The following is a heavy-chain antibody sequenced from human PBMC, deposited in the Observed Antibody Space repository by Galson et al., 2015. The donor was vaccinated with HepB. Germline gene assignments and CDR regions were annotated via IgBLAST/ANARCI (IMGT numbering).Heavy chain of an antibody. V-gene: IGHV1-69*04. CDR3: ARDRDSSSWYAYY. CDR2: IIPILGIA. D-gene: IGHD6-13*01. J-gene: IGHJ4*02. CDR1: GGTFSSYT. Sequence: SVKVSCKASGGTFSSYTISWVRQAPGQGLEWMGRIIPILGIANYAQKFQGRVTITADKSTSTAYMELSSLRSEDTAVYYCARDRDSSSWYAYYWGQGTLVTVSS.